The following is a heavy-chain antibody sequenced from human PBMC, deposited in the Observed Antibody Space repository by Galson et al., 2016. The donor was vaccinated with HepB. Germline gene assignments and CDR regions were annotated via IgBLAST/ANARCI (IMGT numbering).Heavy chain of an antibody. J-gene: IGHJ6*02. Sequence: QSGAEVKKPGESLKVSCKASGYIFSDYYIHWVRQAPGQGLEWMGWINPKNGRTRYAQKFQDWATMTSDTSIATAYMEMSRLTSDDSAVYYCARIFEENGTRQNNYYHALDLWGQGTTVTVSS. CDR2: INPKNGRT. V-gene: IGHV1-2*04. CDR1: GYIFSDYY. D-gene: IGHD1-1*01. CDR3: ARIFEENGTRQNNYYHALDL.